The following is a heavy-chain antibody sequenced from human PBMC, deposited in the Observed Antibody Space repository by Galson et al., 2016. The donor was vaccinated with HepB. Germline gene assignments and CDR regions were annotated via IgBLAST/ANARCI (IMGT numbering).Heavy chain of an antibody. Sequence: SLRLSCAASGFTFSSYAMHWVRQAPGKGLEWVALISYDGWNTYYADSVKGRFTISRDNSKNTLFLQMGSLRPEDTAVYYCARDGSGGDCSGGGCYSLNLWGQGTLVTVSS. CDR2: ISYDGWNT. D-gene: IGHD2-15*01. J-gene: IGHJ4*02. V-gene: IGHV3-30*04. CDR1: GFTFSSYA. CDR3: ARDGSGGDCSGGGCYSLNL.